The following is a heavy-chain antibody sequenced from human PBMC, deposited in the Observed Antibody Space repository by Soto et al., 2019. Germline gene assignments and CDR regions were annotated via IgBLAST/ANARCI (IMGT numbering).Heavy chain of an antibody. J-gene: IGHJ6*02. CDR1: GYTFTSYG. CDR2: ISAYNGNT. Sequence: ASVKVSCKASGYTFTSYGISWVRQAPGQGLEWMGWISAYNGNTNYAQKLQGRVTMTTDTSTSTAYMELRSLRSDDTAVYYCARVKGNYYYDSTSHYGTDVWGQATTVTVSS. D-gene: IGHD3-22*01. V-gene: IGHV1-18*01. CDR3: ARVKGNYYYDSTSHYGTDV.